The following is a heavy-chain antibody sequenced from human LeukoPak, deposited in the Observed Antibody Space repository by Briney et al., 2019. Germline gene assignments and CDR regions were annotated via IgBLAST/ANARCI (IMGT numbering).Heavy chain of an antibody. Sequence: GGSLRLSCAASGFTFSSYGMHWVRQAPGKGLEWVAVIWYDGSNKYYADSVKGRFTISRDNPKNTLYLQMNSLRAEDTAVYYCAKDRIAAHQRLDYWGQGTLVTVSS. V-gene: IGHV3-33*06. CDR1: GFTFSSYG. CDR2: IWYDGSNK. D-gene: IGHD6-6*01. CDR3: AKDRIAAHQRLDY. J-gene: IGHJ4*02.